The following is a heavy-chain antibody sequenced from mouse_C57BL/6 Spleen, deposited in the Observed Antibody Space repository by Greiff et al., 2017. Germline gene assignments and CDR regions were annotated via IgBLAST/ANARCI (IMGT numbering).Heavy chain of an antibody. CDR3: ARRGYYGKTFDV. CDR1: GYTFTDYN. J-gene: IGHJ1*03. D-gene: IGHD1-1*01. CDR2: INPNNGGT. Sequence: EVQLQQSGPELVKPGASVQMSCKASGYTFTDYNMHWVKQSHGKSLEWIGYINPNNGGTSYNQKFKGKATLTVNKSSSTAYMELRSLTSEDSAVYYCARRGYYGKTFDVWGTGTTVTVSS. V-gene: IGHV1-22*01.